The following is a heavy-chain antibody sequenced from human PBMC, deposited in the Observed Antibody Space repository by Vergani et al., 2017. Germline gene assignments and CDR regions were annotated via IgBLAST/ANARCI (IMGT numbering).Heavy chain of an antibody. CDR3: ARTIGDCSSSNYFNLAY. D-gene: IGHD2-2*01. CDR2: IYSSGST. Sequence: QVQLQESGPGLVKPSETLSLTCTVSGSSLINYYWSWVRQPPGKGLEWIGYIYSSGSTTYSPSLKSRLTMSVDPSKNQFSLKLLSVTLADPAVYYCARTIGDCSSSNYFNLAYWDQGTLVIVSS. CDR1: GSSLINYY. V-gene: IGHV4-59*01. J-gene: IGHJ4*02.